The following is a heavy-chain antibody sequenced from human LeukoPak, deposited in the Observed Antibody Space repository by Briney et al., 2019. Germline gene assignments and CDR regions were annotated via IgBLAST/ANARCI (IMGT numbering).Heavy chain of an antibody. CDR2: IYHSGST. Sequence: SETLSLTCAVSGGSISSSNWWSWVRQPPGKGLEWIGEIYHSGSTNYNPSLKSRVTISVDTSKNQFSLKLSSVTAADTAVYYCARGIGYSSGWDRGYYYYMDVWGKGTTVTVSS. V-gene: IGHV4-4*02. CDR3: ARGIGYSSGWDRGYYYYMDV. J-gene: IGHJ6*03. CDR1: GGSISSSNW. D-gene: IGHD6-19*01.